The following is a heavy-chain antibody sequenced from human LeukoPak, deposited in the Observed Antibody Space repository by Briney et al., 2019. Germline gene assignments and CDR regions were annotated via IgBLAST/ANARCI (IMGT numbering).Heavy chain of an antibody. CDR3: ARGAYYYGSGSYSFQIDN. J-gene: IGHJ4*02. Sequence: PGGSLRLSCAASGFTFSSYNMNWVRQDPGKGLEWVSSITRSSSNIYYADSVKGRFAISRDNAQNSLYLQMNSLRAEDTAIYYCARGAYYYGSGSYSFQIDNWGQGTLVSVSS. V-gene: IGHV3-21*01. CDR2: ITRSSSNI. D-gene: IGHD3-10*01. CDR1: GFTFSSYN.